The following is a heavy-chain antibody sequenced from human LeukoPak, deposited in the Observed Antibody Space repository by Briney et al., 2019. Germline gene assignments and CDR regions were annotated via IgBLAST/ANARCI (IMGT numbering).Heavy chain of an antibody. Sequence: ASVKVSCKASGYTFTSYAMHWVRQAPGQRHEWMGWINAGNGNTKYSQKFQGRVTITRDTSASTAYMELSSLRSEDTAVYYCARDWLPGSVVVPANTLPTPLIDRWGQGTLVTVSS. CDR3: ARDWLPGSVVVPANTLPTPLIDR. V-gene: IGHV1-3*01. J-gene: IGHJ5*02. CDR1: GYTFTSYA. CDR2: INAGNGNT. D-gene: IGHD2-2*01.